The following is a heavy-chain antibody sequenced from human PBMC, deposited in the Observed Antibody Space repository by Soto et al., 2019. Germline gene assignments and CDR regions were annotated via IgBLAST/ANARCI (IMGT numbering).Heavy chain of an antibody. V-gene: IGHV4-59*01. CDR1: GGSISSYY. CDR3: ARAIYYYYGMDV. J-gene: IGHJ6*02. CDR2: IYYSGST. Sequence: PSETLSLTCTVSGGSISSYYWSWIRQPPGKGLEWIGYIYYSGSTNYNPSLKSRVTMSVDTSKNQFSLKLSSVTAADTAVYYCARAIYYYYGMDVWGQGTTVTVSS.